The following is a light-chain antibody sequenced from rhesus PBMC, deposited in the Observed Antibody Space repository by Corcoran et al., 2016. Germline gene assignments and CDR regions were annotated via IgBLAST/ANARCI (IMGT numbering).Light chain of an antibody. J-gene: IGKJ4*01. CDR1: HSLFDGADGKTY. Sequence: DIVMTQTPVSLPVTPGEPASISCRSSHSLFDGADGKTYLDWFMKKPGQYPHLLIYEVSNLASGVPERFSVSGSDSDFTLKINRVEAEDVWTYYCMQGLEFPLTLGGGTKVELK. CDR3: MQGLEFPLT. CDR2: EVS. V-gene: IGKV2-104*02.